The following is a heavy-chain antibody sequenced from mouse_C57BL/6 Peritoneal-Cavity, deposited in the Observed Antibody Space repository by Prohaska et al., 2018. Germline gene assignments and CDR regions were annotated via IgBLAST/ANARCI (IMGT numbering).Heavy chain of an antibody. CDR2: IRLKSDNYAT. Sequence: EVKLEESGGGLVQPGGSMKLSCVASGFTFSNYWMNLVRQSPEKGLEWVAQIRLKSDNYATQYAESVKGRFTVSRDDSKSSVYLQMNNLRAEDTGIYYCTDPPPGYWGQGTTLTVSS. V-gene: IGHV6-3*01. CDR3: TDPPPGY. J-gene: IGHJ2*01. CDR1: GFTFSNYW.